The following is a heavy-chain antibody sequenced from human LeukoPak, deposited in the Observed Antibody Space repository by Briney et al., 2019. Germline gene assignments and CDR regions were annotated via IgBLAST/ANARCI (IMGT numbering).Heavy chain of an antibody. Sequence: PGGSLRLSCAASGFTFSSYSMNWVRQAPGKGLEWVSSISSSSSYIYYADSVKGRFTISRDNAKNSLYLQMNSLRAEDTAVYYCARVPMYSSSWYPSDYWGQGTLVTVSS. CDR2: ISSSSSYI. J-gene: IGHJ4*02. V-gene: IGHV3-21*01. D-gene: IGHD6-13*01. CDR3: ARVPMYSSSWYPSDY. CDR1: GFTFSSYS.